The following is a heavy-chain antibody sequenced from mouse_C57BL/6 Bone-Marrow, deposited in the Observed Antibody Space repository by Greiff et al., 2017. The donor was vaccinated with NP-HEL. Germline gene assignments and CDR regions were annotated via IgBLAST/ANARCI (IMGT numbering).Heavy chain of an antibody. D-gene: IGHD2-12*01. Sequence: VKLQQPGAELVKPGASVKLSCKASGYTFTSYWMHWVKQRPGQGLEWIGMIHPNSGSTNYNEKFKSKATLTVDKSSSTAYMQLSSLTSEDSAVYYCARGTYYRKMDYWGQGTSVTVSS. CDR2: IHPNSGST. CDR3: ARGTYYRKMDY. CDR1: GYTFTSYW. J-gene: IGHJ4*01. V-gene: IGHV1-64*01.